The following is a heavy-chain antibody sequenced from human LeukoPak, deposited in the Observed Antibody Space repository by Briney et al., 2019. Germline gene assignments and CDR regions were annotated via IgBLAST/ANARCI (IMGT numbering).Heavy chain of an antibody. CDR2: INHSGST. Sequence: SETLSLTCAVYGGSFSGYYWGWIRQPPWKRLECIGEINHSGSTNYNPSLKSRVTISVDTSKNQFSLKLSSVTAADTAVYYCARASRDAIAVAGTGNWFDPWGQGTLVTVSS. D-gene: IGHD6-19*01. J-gene: IGHJ5*02. CDR3: ARASRDAIAVAGTGNWFDP. V-gene: IGHV4-34*01. CDR1: GGSFSGYY.